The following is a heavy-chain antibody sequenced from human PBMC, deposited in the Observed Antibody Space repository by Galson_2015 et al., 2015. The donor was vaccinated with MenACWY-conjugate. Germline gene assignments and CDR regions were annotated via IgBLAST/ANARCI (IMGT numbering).Heavy chain of an antibody. V-gene: IGHV3-48*02. CDR3: ARVPGYSYGYYDV. CDR2: ISSSSSTI. D-gene: IGHD5-18*01. CDR1: GFTFSTYS. Sequence: SLRLSCAASGFTFSTYSMNWVRQAPGKGLEWVSYISSSSSTIYYADSVKGRFTISRDNAKNSLYLQMNTLRDEDTAVYYCARVPGYSYGYYDVWGQGTLVTVSS. J-gene: IGHJ4*02.